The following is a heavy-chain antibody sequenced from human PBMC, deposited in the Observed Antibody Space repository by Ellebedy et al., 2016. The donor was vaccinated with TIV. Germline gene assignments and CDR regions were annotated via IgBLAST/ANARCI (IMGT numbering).Heavy chain of an antibody. CDR1: RYTFTSYD. CDR3: ARGRISGLPAARYFQH. Sequence: ASVKVSXKASRYTFTSYDINWVRQATGQGLEWMGWMNPNSGNTGYAQKFQGRVTMTRNTSISTAYMEPSSLRSEDTAVYYCARGRISGLPAARYFQHWGQGTLVTVSS. D-gene: IGHD2-2*01. CDR2: MNPNSGNT. J-gene: IGHJ1*01. V-gene: IGHV1-8*01.